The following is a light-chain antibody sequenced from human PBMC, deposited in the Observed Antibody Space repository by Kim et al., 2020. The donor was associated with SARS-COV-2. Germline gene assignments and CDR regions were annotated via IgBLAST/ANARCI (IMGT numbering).Light chain of an antibody. V-gene: IGLV8-61*01. CDR3: VLYMGSGIWV. Sequence: GGPVTLTCGLSSGSVSTSYYPSWYQQTPGQAPRTLIYSTNTRSSGVPDRFSGSILGNKAALTITGAQADDESDYYCVLYMGSGIWVFGGGTQLTVL. J-gene: IGLJ3*02. CDR1: SGSVSTSYY. CDR2: STN.